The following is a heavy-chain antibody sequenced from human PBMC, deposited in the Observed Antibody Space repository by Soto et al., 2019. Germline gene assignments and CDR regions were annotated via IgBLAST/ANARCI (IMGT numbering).Heavy chain of an antibody. CDR3: ARVYCSGGGCYGIDY. J-gene: IGHJ4*02. V-gene: IGHV1-46*01. CDR2: INPSGGST. D-gene: IGHD2-15*01. CDR1: GYTFTSYY. Sequence: ASVKVSCKASGYTFTSYYMHWVRQAPGQGLEWLGIINPSGGSTTYAQKFQGRVTMTRDTSTSTVYMELSSLRSEDTAVYYCARVYCSGGGCYGIDYWGQGTLVTVSS.